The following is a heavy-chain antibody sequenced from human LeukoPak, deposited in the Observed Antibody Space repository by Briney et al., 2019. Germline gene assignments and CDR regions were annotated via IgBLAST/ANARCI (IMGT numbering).Heavy chain of an antibody. CDR1: GFTFDDYA. V-gene: IGHV3-9*01. J-gene: IGHJ4*02. CDR3: AKDIVAAAGTEGGFDY. D-gene: IGHD6-13*01. CDR2: ISWNSGSI. Sequence: HTGGSLRLSCAASGFTFDDYAMHWVRQAPGKGLEWVSGISWNSGSIGYADSVKGRFTISRDNAKNSLYLQMNSLRAEDTALYYCAKDIVAAAGTEGGFDYWGQGTLVTVSS.